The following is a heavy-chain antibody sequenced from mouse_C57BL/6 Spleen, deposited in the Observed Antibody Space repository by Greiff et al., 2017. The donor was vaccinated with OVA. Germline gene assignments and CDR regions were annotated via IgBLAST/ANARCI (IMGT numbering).Heavy chain of an antibody. Sequence: EVKLMESGGGLVKPGGSLKLSCAASGFTFSSYTMSWVRPTPEKRLEWVATISGGGGNTYYPDSVKGRFTISRDNAKNTLYLQMSSLRSEDTALYYCARRDYGSPFAYWGQGTLVTVSA. CDR1: GFTFSSYT. J-gene: IGHJ3*01. D-gene: IGHD1-1*01. CDR2: ISGGGGNT. CDR3: ARRDYGSPFAY. V-gene: IGHV5-9*01.